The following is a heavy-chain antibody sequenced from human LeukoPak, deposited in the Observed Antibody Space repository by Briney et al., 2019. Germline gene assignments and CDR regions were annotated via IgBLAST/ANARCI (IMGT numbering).Heavy chain of an antibody. CDR1: GGSIRGGYY. Sequence: PSETLSLTCGVYGGSIRGGYYWSWIRQPPGEGLEWIGEINHRGSTNYNPSLKSRVTTSVDTSKNQFSLKVTSVTAADTAVYFCARSVAGYFDYWGQGTLVTVSS. CDR3: ARSVAGYFDY. CDR2: INHRGST. V-gene: IGHV4-34*01. J-gene: IGHJ4*02. D-gene: IGHD6-19*01.